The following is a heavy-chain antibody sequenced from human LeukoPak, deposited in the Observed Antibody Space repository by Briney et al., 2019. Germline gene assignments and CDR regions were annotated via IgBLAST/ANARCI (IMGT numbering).Heavy chain of an antibody. V-gene: IGHV4-4*07. Sequence: SETLSLTCTVSGGSISSYYWSWIRQPAGKGLEWIGRIYTSGSTNYNPSLKSRVTMSVDTSKNQFSLKLSSVTAADTAVYYCARDYSYYYGSGSFDYYYNYMDVWGKGTTVTVSS. D-gene: IGHD3-10*01. CDR1: GGSISSYY. J-gene: IGHJ6*03. CDR3: ARDYSYYYGSGSFDYYYNYMDV. CDR2: IYTSGST.